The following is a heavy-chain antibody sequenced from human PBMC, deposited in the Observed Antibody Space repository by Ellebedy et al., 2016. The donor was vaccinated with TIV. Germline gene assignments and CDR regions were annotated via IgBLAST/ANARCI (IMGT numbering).Heavy chain of an antibody. CDR2: IWFDGSNK. CDR3: ARGEQWLIQGSSDF. CDR1: GFTFSSYG. D-gene: IGHD6-19*01. J-gene: IGHJ4*02. Sequence: GESLKISCAASGFTFSSYGMHWVRQAPGKGLEWVAVIWFDGSNKYHADSVKGRFTISRDNSKNTLYLQMNSLRAEDTAVYHCARGEQWLIQGSSDFWGQGTLVTVSS. V-gene: IGHV3-33*08.